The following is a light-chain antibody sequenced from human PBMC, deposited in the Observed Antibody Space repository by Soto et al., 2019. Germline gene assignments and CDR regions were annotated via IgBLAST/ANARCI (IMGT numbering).Light chain of an antibody. CDR1: TGAVSSGYY. V-gene: IGLV7-43*01. Sequence: QAVVTQQPSPTVSPGGSVTLTCASSTGAVSSGYYPNWFQQKPGKAPRALIYSTSNKPSWTPARFSGSLLGGKAALTLSGVQPEDEADYYCLIYDGGAQVFGGGTKLTVL. J-gene: IGLJ2*01. CDR2: STS. CDR3: LIYDGGAQV.